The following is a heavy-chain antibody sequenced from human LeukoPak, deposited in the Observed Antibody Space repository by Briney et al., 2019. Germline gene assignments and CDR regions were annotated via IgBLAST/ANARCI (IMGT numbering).Heavy chain of an antibody. CDR2: IIPIFGTA. Sequence: SVKVSCKASGGTFSSYAISWVRQAPGQGLEWMGEIIPIFGTANYAQKFQGRVTITADKSTSTAYMELRSLKSDDTAVYYCASLKNYYDSSGYLVTDAFDIWGQGTMVTVSS. D-gene: IGHD3-22*01. CDR3: ASLKNYYDSSGYLVTDAFDI. J-gene: IGHJ3*02. CDR1: GGTFSSYA. V-gene: IGHV1-69*06.